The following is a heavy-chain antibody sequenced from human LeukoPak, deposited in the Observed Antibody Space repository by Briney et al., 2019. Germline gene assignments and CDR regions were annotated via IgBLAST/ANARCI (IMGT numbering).Heavy chain of an antibody. V-gene: IGHV4-38-2*02. D-gene: IGHD3-10*01. Sequence: PSETLSLTCTVSGYSISSGYYWGWIRQPPGKRLEWVGSISSSGNTYYNPTLKSRVTISVDTSKNQFSLKLSSVTAADTAVYYCARRGLRYYYGSGSSRPFDYWGQGTLVTVSS. CDR3: ARRGLRYYYGSGSSRPFDY. CDR2: ISSSGNT. CDR1: GYSISSGYY. J-gene: IGHJ4*02.